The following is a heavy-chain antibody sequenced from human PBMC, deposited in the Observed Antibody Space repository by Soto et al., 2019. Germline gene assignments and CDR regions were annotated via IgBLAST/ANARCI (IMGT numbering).Heavy chain of an antibody. J-gene: IGHJ2*01. CDR2: FTSGGNP. D-gene: IGHD3-10*01. Sequence: EVQLLESGGGLVQPGGSLGLTCAASGFPFIGFTIGWVRQAPGKGLEWVSVFTSGGNPHYADSVKGRFTVSRDNSKNTVDLQMNSLRADDTAVYYCAREGAWYGGLWYFDFWGRGTLVTVSS. CDR1: GFPFIGFT. CDR3: AREGAWYGGLWYFDF. V-gene: IGHV3-23*01.